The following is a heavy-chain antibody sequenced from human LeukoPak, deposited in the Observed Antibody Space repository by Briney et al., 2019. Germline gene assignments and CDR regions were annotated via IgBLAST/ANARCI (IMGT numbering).Heavy chain of an antibody. CDR1: GFTFSSYA. CDR2: ISGSGGST. D-gene: IGHD1-26*01. J-gene: IGHJ4*02. CDR3: AKGGNSGSYSPFDY. Sequence: GGSLTLSCAASGFTFSSYAMSWVRQAPGKGLDWVSAISGSGGSTYYADSVKGRFAISRDNSKNTLYLQMNSLRAEDTAVYYCAKGGNSGSYSPFDYWGQGTLVTVSS. V-gene: IGHV3-23*01.